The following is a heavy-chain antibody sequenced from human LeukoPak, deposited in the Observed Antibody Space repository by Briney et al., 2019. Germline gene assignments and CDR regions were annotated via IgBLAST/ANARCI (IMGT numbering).Heavy chain of an antibody. CDR1: GFPFSNSW. CDR3: AGESSMEV. V-gene: IGHV3-7*03. CDR2: IKKDGSGI. Sequence: PGGSLRLSCAVSGFPFSNSWMYWVRQAPGKGLEGVANIKKDGSGISYVDSVKGRFIISRDNARNSLYLQMNSLRVEDTAVYFCAGESSMEVWGKGTAVTVSS. J-gene: IGHJ6*04.